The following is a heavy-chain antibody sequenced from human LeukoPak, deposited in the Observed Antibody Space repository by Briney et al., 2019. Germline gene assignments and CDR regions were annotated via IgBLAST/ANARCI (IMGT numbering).Heavy chain of an antibody. D-gene: IGHD3-3*01. V-gene: IGHV1-24*01. CDR2: FDPEDGET. CDR3: ATFKGVVINTFDY. J-gene: IGHJ4*02. Sequence: ASVNVSCKVSGYTLTELSMHWVRQAPGKGLEWMGGFDPEDGETIYAQKFQGRVTMTEDTSTDTAYMELSSLRSEDTAVYYCATFKGVVINTFDYWGQGTLVTVSS. CDR1: GYTLTELS.